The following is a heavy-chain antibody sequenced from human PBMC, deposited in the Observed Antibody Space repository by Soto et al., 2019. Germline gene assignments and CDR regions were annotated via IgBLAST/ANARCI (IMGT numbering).Heavy chain of an antibody. CDR1: GYKFTSYD. D-gene: IGHD6-13*01. CDR2: MNPNSGNT. J-gene: IGHJ6*02. Sequence: GASVKVSCKASGYKFTSYDISWVRQASGQGLEWMGWMNPNSGNTDSAQSFQGRVTMTRDTSVSTAYMELSSLKSEDTAVYYCASPSQLVGHYYYYGMDICGQRTTVTVSS. V-gene: IGHV1-8*01. CDR3: ASPSQLVGHYYYYGMDI.